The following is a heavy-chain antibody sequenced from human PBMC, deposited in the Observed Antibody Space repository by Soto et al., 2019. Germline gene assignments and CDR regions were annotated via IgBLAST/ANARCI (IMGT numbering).Heavy chain of an antibody. J-gene: IGHJ6*03. V-gene: IGHV3-7*01. CDR3: ARAARGSRRSGDFWSGPYYYYMDV. CDR1: GFTFSSYW. D-gene: IGHD3-3*01. Sequence: GGSLRLSCAASGFTFSSYWMSWVRQAPGKGLEWVANIKQDGSEKYYVDSVKGRFTISRDNAKNSLYLQMNSLRAEDTAVYYCARAARGSRRSGDFWSGPYYYYMDVWGKGTTVTVSS. CDR2: IKQDGSEK.